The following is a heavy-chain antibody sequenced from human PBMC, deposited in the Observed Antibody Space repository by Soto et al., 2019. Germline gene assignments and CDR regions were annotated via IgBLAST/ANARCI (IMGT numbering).Heavy chain of an antibody. CDR3: ARSQTTVTSYDY. V-gene: IGHV4-59*01. CDR2: IYYSGST. D-gene: IGHD4-17*01. Sequence: SETLSLTCTVSGGSITSYYWSWIRQPPGKGLEWIGYIYYSGSTNYNPSLKSRVTISVDTSKNQFSLKLSSVTAADTAVYYCARSQTTVTSYDYWGQGTLVTVS. CDR1: GGSITSYY. J-gene: IGHJ4*02.